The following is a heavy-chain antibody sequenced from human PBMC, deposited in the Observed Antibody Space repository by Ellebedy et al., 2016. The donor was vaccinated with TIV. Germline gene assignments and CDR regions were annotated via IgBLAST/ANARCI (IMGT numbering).Heavy chain of an antibody. Sequence: GESLKISCKGSGYTFNNYWITWVRQMPGKGLEWMGVTYPGDSDTRYSPSFQGQVTISADKSISTAYLQWSSLKASDTAMYYCARFGWGDYGGNFIWYWGQGTLVTVSS. CDR2: TYPGDSDT. CDR3: ARFGWGDYGGNFIWY. CDR1: GYTFNNYW. D-gene: IGHD4-23*01. J-gene: IGHJ4*02. V-gene: IGHV5-51*01.